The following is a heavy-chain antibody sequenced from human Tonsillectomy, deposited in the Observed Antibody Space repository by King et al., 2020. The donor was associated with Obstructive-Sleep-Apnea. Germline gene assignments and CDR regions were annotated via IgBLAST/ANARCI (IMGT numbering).Heavy chain of an antibody. D-gene: IGHD3-22*01. CDR3: AKKDVVVALL. V-gene: IGHV3-23*04. J-gene: IGHJ3*01. CDR2: ISGSGDYA. CDR1: GFTFRNYA. Sequence: VQLVESGGGLVQPGGSLRLSCAASGFTFRNYALNWVRQPPGKGLEWVSAISGSGDYADYADSVKGRFTISRDNSENTLYLQMNSLRVEDTAVYYCAKKDVVVALLRGQGTMVTVSS.